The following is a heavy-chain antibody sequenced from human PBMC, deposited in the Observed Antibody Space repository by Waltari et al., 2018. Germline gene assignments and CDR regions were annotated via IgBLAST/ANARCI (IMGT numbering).Heavy chain of an antibody. J-gene: IGHJ1*01. Sequence: QVQLQESGPGLVKPSETLSLTCTVSGGSISSYYWSWIRQPPGKGLEWIGYIYYSGSTNYTPSPKSRVTISVDTSKNQFSLKLSSVTAADTAVYYCARGDVVVPAAPYFQHWGQGTLVTVSS. CDR2: IYYSGST. D-gene: IGHD2-2*01. CDR1: GGSISSYY. V-gene: IGHV4-59*01. CDR3: ARGDVVVPAAPYFQH.